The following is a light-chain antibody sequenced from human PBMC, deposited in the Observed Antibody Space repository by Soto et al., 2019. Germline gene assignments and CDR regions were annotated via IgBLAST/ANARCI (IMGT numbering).Light chain of an antibody. V-gene: IGKV3-20*01. CDR1: QSVSSNY. CDR2: GAS. Sequence: EIVLTQSPGTLSLSPGERATLSCRASQSVSSNYLAWYQHKPGQAPRLLIYGASSRATGIPDRFSGSGSGTDFTLTISRLEPEDFVLYYCQQYSSSPRTFGGGTKVEIK. CDR3: QQYSSSPRT. J-gene: IGKJ4*01.